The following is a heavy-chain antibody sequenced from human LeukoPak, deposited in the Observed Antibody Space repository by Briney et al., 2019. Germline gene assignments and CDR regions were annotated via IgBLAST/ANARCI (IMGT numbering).Heavy chain of an antibody. J-gene: IGHJ4*02. D-gene: IGHD1-14*01. CDR1: GFTFSSYS. Sequence: PGGSLRLSCAASGFTFSSYSMNWVRQAPGKGLEWVSYISSGGSTIYYADSVRGRFTISRDTAKNSLYLEMSSLRDEDTAMYYCVRGDQEASEPAFDYWGQGTLVTVSS. V-gene: IGHV3-48*02. CDR2: ISSGGSTI. CDR3: VRGDQEASEPAFDY.